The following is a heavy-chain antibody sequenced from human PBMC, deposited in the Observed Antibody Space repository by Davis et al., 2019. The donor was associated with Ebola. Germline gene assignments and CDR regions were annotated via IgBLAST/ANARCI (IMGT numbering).Heavy chain of an antibody. D-gene: IGHD3-3*01. CDR2: IYYSGST. J-gene: IGHJ6*03. V-gene: IGHV4-59*08. Sequence: PSETLSLTCTVSGGSISSYYWSWIRQPAGKGLEWIGSIYYSGSTYYNPSLKSRVTISVDTSKNQFSLKLSSVTAADTAVYYCASSSQMSRGTDYDFWSGYLRGNYYYYMDVWGKGTTVTVSS. CDR3: ASSSQMSRGTDYDFWSGYLRGNYYYYMDV. CDR1: GGSISSYY.